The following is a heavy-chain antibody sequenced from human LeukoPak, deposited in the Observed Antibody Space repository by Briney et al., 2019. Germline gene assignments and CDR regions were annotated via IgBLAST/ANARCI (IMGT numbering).Heavy chain of an antibody. D-gene: IGHD2-21*02. CDR3: ARKPCGGDCYSYYYYYYGMDV. V-gene: IGHV4-34*01. J-gene: IGHJ6*02. CDR1: GGSFSGYY. Sequence: PSETLSLTCAVYGGSFSGYYWSWIRQPPGKGLEWIGEINHSGSTNYNPSLKSRVTISVDTSKNQFSPKLSSVTAADTAVYYCARKPCGGDCYSYYYYYYGMDVWGQGTTVTVSS. CDR2: INHSGST.